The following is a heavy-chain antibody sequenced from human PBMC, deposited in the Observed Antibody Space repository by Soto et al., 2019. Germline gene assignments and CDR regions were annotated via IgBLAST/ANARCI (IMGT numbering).Heavy chain of an antibody. D-gene: IGHD1-26*01. CDR3: AKDVEWEPPFGAFDI. Sequence: PGGSLRLSCAASGFTFDDYTMHWVRQAPGKGLEWVSAISGSGGSTYYADSVKGRFTISRDNSKNTLYLQMNSLRAEDTAVYYCAKDVEWEPPFGAFDIWGQGTMVTVSS. CDR2: ISGSGGST. J-gene: IGHJ3*02. CDR1: GFTFDDYT. V-gene: IGHV3-23*01.